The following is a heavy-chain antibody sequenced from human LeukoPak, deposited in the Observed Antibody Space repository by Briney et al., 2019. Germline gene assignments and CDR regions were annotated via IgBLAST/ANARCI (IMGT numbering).Heavy chain of an antibody. CDR2: IKQDGSEK. V-gene: IGHV3-7*01. CDR1: GFTFSSYW. CDR3: ARDPETRSYYGSSGYSGAFHH. D-gene: IGHD3-22*01. Sequence: PGGSLRLSCAASGFTFSSYWMSWVRQAPGKGLEWVAKIKQDGSEKYYVDSVKGRFIISRDNGKNSLYLQMNSLTAEVTAVYFCARDPETRSYYGSSGYSGAFHHWGQGTLVTVSS. J-gene: IGHJ1*01.